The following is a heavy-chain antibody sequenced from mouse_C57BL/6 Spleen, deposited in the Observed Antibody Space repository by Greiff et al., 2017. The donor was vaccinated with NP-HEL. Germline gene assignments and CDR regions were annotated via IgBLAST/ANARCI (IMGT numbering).Heavy chain of an antibody. CDR1: GYTFTSYG. V-gene: IGHV1-81*01. J-gene: IGHJ3*01. CDR2: IYPRSGHT. Sequence: VQLQQSGAELARPGASVKLSCKASGYTFTSYGISWVKQRTGQGLEWIGEIYPRSGHTYYNEKFKGKATLTADKSSSTAYMELRSLTSEDSAVYFCARSGDYYGSSPWCAYWGQGTLVTVSA. D-gene: IGHD1-1*01. CDR3: ARSGDYYGSSPWCAY.